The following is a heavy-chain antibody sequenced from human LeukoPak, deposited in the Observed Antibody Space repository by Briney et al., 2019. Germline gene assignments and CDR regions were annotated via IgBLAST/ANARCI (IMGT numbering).Heavy chain of an antibody. CDR2: IYTSGGT. V-gene: IGHV4-4*07. CDR3: ARSGYSSSWDNWFDP. D-gene: IGHD6-13*01. J-gene: IGHJ5*02. Sequence: SETLSLTCTVSGGSISSYYWSWIRQPAGKGLEWIGRIYTSGGTSYNPSLKSRVTMSVDTSKNQFSLKLSSVTAADTAVYYCARSGYSSSWDNWFDPWGQGTLVTVSS. CDR1: GGSISSYY.